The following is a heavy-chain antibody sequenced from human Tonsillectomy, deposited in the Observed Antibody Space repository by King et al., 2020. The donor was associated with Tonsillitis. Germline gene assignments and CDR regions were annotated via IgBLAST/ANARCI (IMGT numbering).Heavy chain of an antibody. D-gene: IGHD6-19*01. CDR2: ISYDGSNK. CDR1: GFTFSSYA. V-gene: IGHV3-30*01. Sequence: VQLVESGGGVVQPGRSLRLSCASSGFTFSSYAMHCVRQAPGKGLEWVAVISYDGSNKYYADSVKGRFTISRDNSKNTLYLQMNSLRAEDTAVYYCATIAVAGDFDYWGQGTLVTVSS. J-gene: IGHJ4*02. CDR3: ATIAVAGDFDY.